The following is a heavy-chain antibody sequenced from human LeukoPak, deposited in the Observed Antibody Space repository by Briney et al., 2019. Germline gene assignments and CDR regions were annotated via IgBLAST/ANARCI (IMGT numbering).Heavy chain of an antibody. CDR3: ARDEIVVVIRGAFDI. V-gene: IGHV3-7*01. D-gene: IGHD3-22*01. Sequence: GGSLRLSCAASGFTFSRYWMSWVRQAPGKGLEWVANIKEDGSEKHYVDSVKGRFTISRDNAKNSLYLQMNSLRAEDTAVYYCARDEIVVVIRGAFDIWGQGTMVTVSS. CDR2: IKEDGSEK. J-gene: IGHJ3*02. CDR1: GFTFSRYW.